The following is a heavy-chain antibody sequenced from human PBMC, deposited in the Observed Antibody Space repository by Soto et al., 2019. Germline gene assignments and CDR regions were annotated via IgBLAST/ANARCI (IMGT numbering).Heavy chain of an antibody. CDR2: INHNGDS. Sequence: QVHLQQWGAGLLKPSETLSLTCGVYGGSFGTSYWAWIRQSPEKGLEWIGEINHNGDSNYNPSLKMRVSISLDMSENQFSLKLTPVAAADTAVYYCARVTRFPDAFDIWGQGTQVIVSS. V-gene: IGHV4-34*01. CDR1: GGSFGTSY. J-gene: IGHJ3*02. CDR3: ARVTRFPDAFDI.